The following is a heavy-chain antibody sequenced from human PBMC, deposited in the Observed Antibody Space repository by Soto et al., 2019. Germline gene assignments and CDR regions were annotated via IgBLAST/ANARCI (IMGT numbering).Heavy chain of an antibody. Sequence: PGESLKISCKGSGYKFTTYWIGWVRQMPGKGLEWMGIIYPGDSDTRYSPSFQGQVFISADKSISTAYLQWSSLEASDTAMYYCARHSPPYDSTGVDAFNIWGQGTMVTVSS. CDR3: ARHSPPYDSTGVDAFNI. V-gene: IGHV5-51*01. CDR1: GYKFTTYW. CDR2: IYPGDSDT. J-gene: IGHJ3*02. D-gene: IGHD3-22*01.